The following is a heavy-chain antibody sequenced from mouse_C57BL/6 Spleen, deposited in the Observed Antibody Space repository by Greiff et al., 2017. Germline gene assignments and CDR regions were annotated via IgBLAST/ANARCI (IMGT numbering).Heavy chain of an antibody. V-gene: IGHV14-2*01. Sequence: EVQLQQSGAELVKPGASVKLSCTASGFNIKDYYMHWVKQRTEQGLEWIGRIDPEDGETKNAPKFQGKATITADTSSNTAYLQLSSLTSEDTAVYYWGRVYYGSGYWYFDVWGTGTTVTVSS. J-gene: IGHJ1*03. CDR2: IDPEDGET. D-gene: IGHD1-1*01. CDR3: GRVYYGSGYWYFDV. CDR1: GFNIKDYY.